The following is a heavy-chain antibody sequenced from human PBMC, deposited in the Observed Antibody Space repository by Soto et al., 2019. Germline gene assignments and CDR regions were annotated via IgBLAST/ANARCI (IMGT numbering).Heavy chain of an antibody. CDR2: IYHSGTT. V-gene: IGHV4-4*02. J-gene: IGHJ4*02. D-gene: IGHD6-13*01. Sequence: QVQLQESGPGLVKPSGTLSLTCAVSGASMSTTDWWSWVRQPPGKGLEWIGEIYHSGTTNYNPSLKSRLTMSVDKFKNHFSLTLPSVTAADTAVYYCAIPGAGDFDFWGQGTLVTVSS. CDR3: AIPGAGDFDF. CDR1: GASMSTTDW.